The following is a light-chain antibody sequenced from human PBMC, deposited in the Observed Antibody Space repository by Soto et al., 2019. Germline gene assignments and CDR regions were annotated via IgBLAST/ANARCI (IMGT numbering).Light chain of an antibody. CDR1: ESIARH. J-gene: IGKJ5*01. CDR3: QQTYSTLSIT. Sequence: DIQMTQSPSSLSASVGDRVTITCRASESIARHLNWYQQKPGKAPKLLIYAASSLQNGVPSRFRGGGSGTDFTLTISKLQPEDFATYYWQQTYSTLSITFGHGTRLEIK. V-gene: IGKV1-39*01. CDR2: AAS.